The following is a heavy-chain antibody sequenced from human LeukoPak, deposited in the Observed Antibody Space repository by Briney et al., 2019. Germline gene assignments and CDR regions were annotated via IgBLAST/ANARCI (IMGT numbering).Heavy chain of an antibody. CDR2: VHYSGST. D-gene: IGHD1-26*01. Sequence: SETLSLTCIVPGGSMSIYYWSWVRQPPRKGLEWIGWVHYSGSTKYNPSIQSRVTSPLAKSKHQFSLDVNSVTAADTAGYFCTGGINVGATSFWGQGALVTVAS. CDR1: GGSMSIYY. J-gene: IGHJ4*02. CDR3: TGGINVGATSF. V-gene: IGHV4-59*01.